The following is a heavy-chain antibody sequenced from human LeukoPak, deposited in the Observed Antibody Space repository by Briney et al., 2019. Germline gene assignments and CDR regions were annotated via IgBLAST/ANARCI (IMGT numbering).Heavy chain of an antibody. CDR3: ARTDPYDILTGYYPYYYYGMDV. Sequence: GASVKVSCKASGYTFTSYGISWVRQAPGQGLEWMGWISAYNGNTNYAQKLQGRVTMTTGTSTSTAYMELRSLRSDDTAVYYCARTDPYDILTGYYPYYYYGMDVWGQGTTVTVSS. D-gene: IGHD3-9*01. CDR1: GYTFTSYG. CDR2: ISAYNGNT. V-gene: IGHV1-18*01. J-gene: IGHJ6*02.